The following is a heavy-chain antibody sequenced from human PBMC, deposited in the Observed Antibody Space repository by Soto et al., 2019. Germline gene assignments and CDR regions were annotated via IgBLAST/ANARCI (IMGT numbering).Heavy chain of an antibody. J-gene: IGHJ6*03. CDR2: IDYSGST. CDR3: ARSSDYGDHAYYYYYMDV. CDR1: GGSSSSYY. Sequence: PSETLSLTCTVSGGSSSSYYWSWIRQPPGKGLEWIGYIDYSGSTNYNPSLKSRVTISVDTSKNPFSLKLSSVTAADTAVYYCARSSDYGDHAYYYYYMDVWGKGTTVTVSS. D-gene: IGHD4-17*01. V-gene: IGHV4-59*08.